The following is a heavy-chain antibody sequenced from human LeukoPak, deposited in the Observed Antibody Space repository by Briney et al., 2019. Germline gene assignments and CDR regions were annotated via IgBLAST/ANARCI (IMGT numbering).Heavy chain of an antibody. Sequence: PSETLSLTCAVYGGSFSGYYWSWIRQPPGKGLEWIGEINHSGSTYYNPSLKSRVTISVDTSKNQFSLKLSSVTAADTAVYYCARGRGGSLGQGTLVTVSS. D-gene: IGHD2-15*01. CDR1: GGSFSGYY. CDR2: INHSGST. V-gene: IGHV4-34*01. J-gene: IGHJ5*02. CDR3: ARGRGGS.